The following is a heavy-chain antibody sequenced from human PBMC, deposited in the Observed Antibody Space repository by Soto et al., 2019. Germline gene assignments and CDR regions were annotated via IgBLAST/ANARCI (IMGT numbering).Heavy chain of an antibody. Sequence: GGSLRLSCAPSGFTFSSYGMHWARQAPGKGLEWVAVIWYDGSNKVYADSVKGRFTISRDNSKNTLYLQMNSLRAEDTAVYYCARDLSGDYGALDTWGQGTVVTVSS. CDR1: GFTFSSYG. D-gene: IGHD4-17*01. V-gene: IGHV3-33*01. CDR2: IWYDGSNK. CDR3: ARDLSGDYGALDT. J-gene: IGHJ3*02.